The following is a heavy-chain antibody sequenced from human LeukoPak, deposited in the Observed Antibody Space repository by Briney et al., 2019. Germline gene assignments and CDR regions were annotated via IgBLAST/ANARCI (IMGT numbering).Heavy chain of an antibody. J-gene: IGHJ4*02. CDR2: IRYSGST. CDR1: GVSISSSSDY. Sequence: SETLSLTCTVSGVSISSSSDYWGWIRQPPGKGLEWIGSIRYSGSTYNNPSLKSRVTISVDTSKNQFSLKLSSVTAADTAVYYCARGPGGGVPFDYWGQGTLVTVSS. D-gene: IGHD3-16*01. CDR3: ARGPGGGVPFDY. V-gene: IGHV4-39*07.